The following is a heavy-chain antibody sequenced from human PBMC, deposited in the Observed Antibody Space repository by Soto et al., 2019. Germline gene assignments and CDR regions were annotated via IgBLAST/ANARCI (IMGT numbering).Heavy chain of an antibody. CDR3: ALRAGPL. J-gene: IGHJ4*02. CDR1: GFTFDDYA. Sequence: GGSLRLSCGASGFTFDDYAMHWVRQGPGKGLEWVSGISWNSGSIAYADSVKGRFTISRDNAKNSLYLQMNSLRAEDTAVYYCALRAGPLGGQGTLVTV. CDR2: ISWNSGSI. V-gene: IGHV3-9*01. D-gene: IGHD6-13*01.